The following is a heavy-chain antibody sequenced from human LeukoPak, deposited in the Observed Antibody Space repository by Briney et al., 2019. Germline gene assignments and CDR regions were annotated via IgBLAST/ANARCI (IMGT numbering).Heavy chain of an antibody. J-gene: IGHJ6*03. D-gene: IGHD3-3*01. Sequence: PGTSLRLSCEASGFTFSHFGMHWVRQAPGKGLEWVAVISYDGSNKYYADSVKGRFTISRDNSKNTLYLQMNSLRAEDTAVYYCARDTIFGVVIIGGPYYYMDVWGKGTTVTVSS. V-gene: IGHV3-30*19. CDR1: GFTFSHFG. CDR2: ISYDGSNK. CDR3: ARDTIFGVVIIGGPYYYMDV.